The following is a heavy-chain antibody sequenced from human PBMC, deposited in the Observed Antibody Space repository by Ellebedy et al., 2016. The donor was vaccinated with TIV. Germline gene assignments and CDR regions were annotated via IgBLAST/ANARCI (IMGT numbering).Heavy chain of an antibody. D-gene: IGHD6-19*01. Sequence: GESLKISXAAPGFSSSDYYMSWIRQTPGKRLEWVSYISDSGSMIHYADSVKGRFTISRDNSKNSLYLQMNNLRAEDTAVYYCARISSGRSFYGMDVWGQGTTVTVSS. J-gene: IGHJ6*02. CDR1: GFSSSDYY. CDR3: ARISSGRSFYGMDV. CDR2: ISDSGSMI. V-gene: IGHV3-11*01.